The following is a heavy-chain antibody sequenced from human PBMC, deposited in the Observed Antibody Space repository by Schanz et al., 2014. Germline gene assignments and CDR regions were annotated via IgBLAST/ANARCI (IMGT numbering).Heavy chain of an antibody. CDR1: GATFSSYT. V-gene: IGHV1-2*04. J-gene: IGHJ6*02. D-gene: IGHD3-22*01. CDR2: INPNTGGT. CDR3: ARDDRAYYYGMDV. Sequence: QVQLVQSEAEVKKPGSSVKVSCKASGATFSSYTISWVRQAPGQGLEWMGWINPNTGGTNFAQKFQGWVTVTRDTSISTVYMELSRVTYEDTAVYYCARDDRAYYYGMDVWGQGTTVTVSS.